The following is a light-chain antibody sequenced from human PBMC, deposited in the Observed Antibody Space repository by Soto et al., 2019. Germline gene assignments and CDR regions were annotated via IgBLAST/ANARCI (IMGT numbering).Light chain of an antibody. CDR3: QQYAISTT. CDR1: HNIERW. Sequence: DILMTQSPSTLSASIGDRVNITCRASHNIERWMAWYQQKPGKAPSLLIFDASTLHSGVPSRFSGSGSGTDFTLTISSLQPDDFATYYCQQYAISTTFGQGTKVDIK. CDR2: DAS. J-gene: IGKJ1*01. V-gene: IGKV1-5*01.